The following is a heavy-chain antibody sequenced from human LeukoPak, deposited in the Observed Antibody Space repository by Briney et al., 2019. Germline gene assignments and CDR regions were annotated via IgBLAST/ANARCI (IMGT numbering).Heavy chain of an antibody. CDR1: GFTSNNYA. V-gene: IGHV3-23*01. Sequence: GGSLRLSCAASGFTSNNYAMRWVRQAPGKGLEWVSTISDRSASTYYADSVKGRFTISRDNSKNTLYLQMDSLRAEDTAVYYCAGDDCSITSCYGYWGQGTLVIVSS. CDR3: AGDDCSITSCYGY. J-gene: IGHJ4*02. D-gene: IGHD2-2*01. CDR2: ISDRSAST.